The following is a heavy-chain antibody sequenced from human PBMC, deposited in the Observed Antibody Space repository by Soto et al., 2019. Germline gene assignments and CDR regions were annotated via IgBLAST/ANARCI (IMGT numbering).Heavy chain of an antibody. V-gene: IGHV3-23*01. CDR2: ISGSGGST. J-gene: IGHJ3*02. D-gene: IGHD2-15*01. CDR3: GSPVGYCSGGSCYDAFDI. CDR1: GFTFSSYA. Sequence: GGSLRLSCAASGFTFSSYAMSWVRQAPGKGLEWVSAISGSGGSTCYADSVKGRFTISRDNSKNTLYLQMNSLRAEDTAVYYCGSPVGYCSGGSCYDAFDIWGQGTMVTVSS.